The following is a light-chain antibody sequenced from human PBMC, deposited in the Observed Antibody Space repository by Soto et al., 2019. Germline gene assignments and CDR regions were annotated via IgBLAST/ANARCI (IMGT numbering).Light chain of an antibody. CDR1: RRDIVTYHL. J-gene: IGLJ1*01. CDR2: EAA. CDR3: YSYAGSNTYV. V-gene: IGLV2-23*01. Sequence: QSVLTQPASVSGSPGQSITISCTGTRRDIVTYHLVSWFQKHPGKAPKVIIYEAAKRPSGVSDRFSGSKSGNTASLTISGLQPEDEADYYCYSYAGSNTYVFGTGTKLTVL.